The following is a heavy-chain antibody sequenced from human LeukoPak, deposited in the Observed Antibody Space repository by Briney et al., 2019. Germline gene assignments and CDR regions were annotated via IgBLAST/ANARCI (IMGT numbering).Heavy chain of an antibody. D-gene: IGHD3-9*01. CDR1: GSPFTSYG. CDR3: ARGGYYDILTGHLYYYYYMDV. Sequence: ASVKVSCNASGSPFTSYGISWVRPAPGQGLEWMGWISAYNGNTNYAQKLQGRVTMTTDTSTSTAYMELRSLRSDDTAVYYCARGGYYDILTGHLYYYYYMDVWGKGSTVTISS. J-gene: IGHJ6*03. V-gene: IGHV1-18*01. CDR2: ISAYNGNT.